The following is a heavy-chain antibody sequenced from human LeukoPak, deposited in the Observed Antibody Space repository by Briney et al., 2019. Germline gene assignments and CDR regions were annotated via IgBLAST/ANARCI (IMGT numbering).Heavy chain of an antibody. CDR3: ARDLDWGAFDA. CDR1: GFTFPRHG. D-gene: IGHD3-9*01. V-gene: IGHV3-23*01. CDR2: ISPSGSIL. Sequence: PGGSLRLSCAASGFTFPRHGKTWFTRPPRRGRQGVSVISPSGSILYYADSVKGRFTVSRDNSKNTVSLQMNSLRAEDTALYYCARDLDWGAFDAWGQGTLVTVSS. J-gene: IGHJ5*02.